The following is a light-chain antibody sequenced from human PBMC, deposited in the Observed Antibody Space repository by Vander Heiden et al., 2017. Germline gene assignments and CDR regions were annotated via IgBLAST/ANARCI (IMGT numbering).Light chain of an antibody. CDR3: MQALQTGYT. Sequence: DIVMTQSPLSLPVTPGEPASISCRSSQSLLHRSGYNYLDWYLQKPGQSPQLLIYLGSNRASGVPDRFSGSGSGTDFTLKISRVEAEDVGVYYCMQALQTGYTFGQGTKLEIK. CDR1: QSLLHRSGYNY. CDR2: LGS. J-gene: IGKJ2*01. V-gene: IGKV2-28*01.